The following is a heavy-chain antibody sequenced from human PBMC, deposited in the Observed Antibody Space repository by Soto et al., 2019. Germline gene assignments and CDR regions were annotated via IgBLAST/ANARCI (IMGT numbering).Heavy chain of an antibody. V-gene: IGHV3-53*01. CDR1: GFMFRNSS. CDR3: ARSRSSRWYYGMDV. CDR2: IYSGGST. D-gene: IGHD6-13*01. Sequence: GGSLRLSCVASGFMFRNSSMNWVRQAPGKGLEWVSVIYSGGSTYYADSVKGRFTISRDNSKNTLYLQMNSLRAEDTAVYYCARSRSSRWYYGMDVWGQGTTVTVYS. J-gene: IGHJ6*02.